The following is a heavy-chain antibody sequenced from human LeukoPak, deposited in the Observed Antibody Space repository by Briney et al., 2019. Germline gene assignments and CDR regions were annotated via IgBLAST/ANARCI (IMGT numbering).Heavy chain of an antibody. CDR1: GFTFSNYW. CDR3: AREPTAMIL. CDR2: IKSDGTST. D-gene: IGHD5-18*01. J-gene: IGHJ4*02. V-gene: IGHV3-74*03. Sequence: PGGSLRLSCTASGFTFSNYWMHWVRQAPGKGLMWVSRIKSDGTSTTYADSVKGRFTISRDNAKSTLFLQMTGLRAEDTAVYYCAREPTAMILWGQGTLVTVSS.